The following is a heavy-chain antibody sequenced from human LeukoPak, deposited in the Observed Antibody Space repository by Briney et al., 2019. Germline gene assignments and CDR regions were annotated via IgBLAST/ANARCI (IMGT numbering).Heavy chain of an antibody. CDR2: IYYTGST. J-gene: IGHJ6*04. CDR3: ARGTSLDV. CDR1: GGSISHFY. V-gene: IGHV4-59*01. Sequence: MPSETLSLTCTVSGGSISHFYWSWLRQSPGKGLEWIGYIYYTGSTIYNPSLKSRVTISVDTSKNQFSLKLRSVTAADTAVYYCARGTSLDVWGKGTTVSISS. D-gene: IGHD1-7*01.